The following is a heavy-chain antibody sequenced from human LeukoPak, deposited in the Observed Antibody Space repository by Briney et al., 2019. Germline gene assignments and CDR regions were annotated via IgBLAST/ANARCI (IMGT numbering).Heavy chain of an antibody. CDR3: TSIPRYCSSTSCYEVFDY. D-gene: IGHD2-2*01. V-gene: IGHV3-73*01. CDR2: IRSKANSYAT. Sequence: GGSLRLSCAASGFTFSGSAMHWVRQASGKGLEWVGRIRSKANSYATAYAASVKGRFTISRDDSKNTAYLQMNSLKTEDTAVYYCTSIPRYCSSTSCYEVFDYWGQGTLVTVSS. CDR1: GFTFSGSA. J-gene: IGHJ4*02.